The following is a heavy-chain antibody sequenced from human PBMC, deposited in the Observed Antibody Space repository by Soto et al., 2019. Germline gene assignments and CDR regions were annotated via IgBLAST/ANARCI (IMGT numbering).Heavy chain of an antibody. CDR1: GYTFTSYG. J-gene: IGHJ6*02. CDR3: ARRSAAAGTFSYYYYGMDV. V-gene: IGHV1-18*01. CDR2: ISAYNGNT. Sequence: QVQLVQSGAEVKKPGASVKVSCKASGYTFTSYGISWVRQAPGQGLEWMGWISAYNGNTNYAQKLQGRVTMTTDTSTSTAYMELRSLRSDDTAVYYCARRSAAAGTFSYYYYGMDVWGQGTTVTVSS. D-gene: IGHD6-13*01.